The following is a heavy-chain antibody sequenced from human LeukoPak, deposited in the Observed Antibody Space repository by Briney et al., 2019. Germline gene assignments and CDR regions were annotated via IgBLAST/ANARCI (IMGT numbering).Heavy chain of an antibody. CDR1: GGSISGYY. CDR3: AKSPSGRGGYNWFDP. D-gene: IGHD3-16*01. Sequence: PSETLSLTCTVSGGSISGYYWSWIRQPVGKGLEWIGRVYTSGSTNYNPSLKSRVTMSIDTSKNQFSLNLSSVTAADTAVYYCAKSPSGRGGYNWFDPWGQGTLVTVSS. CDR2: VYTSGST. V-gene: IGHV4-4*07. J-gene: IGHJ5*02.